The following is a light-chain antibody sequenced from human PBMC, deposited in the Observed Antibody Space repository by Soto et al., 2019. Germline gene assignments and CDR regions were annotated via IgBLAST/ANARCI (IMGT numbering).Light chain of an antibody. Sequence: DIQMTHSPSTLSGSVGDIVTITFRASQPISIWLAWYQQKPGKAPKLLIYKASTLKSGVPSRFSGSGSGTEFTLTISSLQPDDFATYYCQNYNSYSEAFGQGTKVDIK. CDR3: QNYNSYSEA. J-gene: IGKJ1*01. CDR2: KAS. V-gene: IGKV1-5*03. CDR1: QPISIW.